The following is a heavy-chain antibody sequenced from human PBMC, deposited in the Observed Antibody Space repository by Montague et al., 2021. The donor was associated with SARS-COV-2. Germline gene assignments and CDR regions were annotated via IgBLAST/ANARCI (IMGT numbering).Heavy chain of an antibody. Sequence: SLRLSCAASGFTFSSYSMNWVRQAPGKGLEWVSSISSSSSYIYYTDSVKGRFTISRDNAKNSLYLQMNSLRAEDTAVYYCARDSPDSVWGSYGMDVWGQGTTVTVSS. CDR2: ISSSSSYI. V-gene: IGHV3-21*01. J-gene: IGHJ6*02. CDR1: GFTFSSYS. CDR3: ARDSPDSVWGSYGMDV. D-gene: IGHD3-16*01.